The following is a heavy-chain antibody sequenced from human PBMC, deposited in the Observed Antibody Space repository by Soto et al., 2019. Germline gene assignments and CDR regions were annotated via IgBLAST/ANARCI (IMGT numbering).Heavy chain of an antibody. V-gene: IGHV4-34*02. CDR1: GGSFSGYY. J-gene: IGHJ2*01. Sequence: QVQLQQWGAGLLKPSETLSLTCAVYGGSFSGYYWSWLRQPPGKGLEWIGEISHGGSTNYNPSLKIRVTISVDTSKNQLSLRLSSVTAADTAVYFCAGRIAVAGNYRYFDIWGRGTLVTVSS. D-gene: IGHD6-19*01. CDR2: ISHGGST. CDR3: AGRIAVAGNYRYFDI.